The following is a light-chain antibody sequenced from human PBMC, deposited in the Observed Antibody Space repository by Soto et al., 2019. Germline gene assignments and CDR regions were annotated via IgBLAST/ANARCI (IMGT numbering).Light chain of an antibody. Sequence: DIQMTQSPSSLSASVGDRVTITCQASQDISNYLNWYQQKPGKAPKLLIYDASNLETGVPSRFSGSGSGTDFTFSISRLQPEDIATYYCPQYDNLPLTFGPGTKVDIK. CDR3: PQYDNLPLT. J-gene: IGKJ3*01. V-gene: IGKV1-33*01. CDR2: DAS. CDR1: QDISNY.